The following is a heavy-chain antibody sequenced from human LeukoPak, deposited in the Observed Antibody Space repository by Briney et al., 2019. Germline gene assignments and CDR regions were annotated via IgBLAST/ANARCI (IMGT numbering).Heavy chain of an antibody. D-gene: IGHD3-10*01. Sequence: SETLSLTCTVSGGSNSSYYWSWIRQPPGKGLEWIGYIYYSGSTNYNPSLKSRVTISIDTSKNQFSLKLSSVTAADTAVYYCASSISGGSGSYYYYYYMDVWGKGTTVTVSS. CDR2: IYYSGST. CDR3: ASSISGGSGSYYYYYYMDV. V-gene: IGHV4-59*01. J-gene: IGHJ6*03. CDR1: GGSNSSYY.